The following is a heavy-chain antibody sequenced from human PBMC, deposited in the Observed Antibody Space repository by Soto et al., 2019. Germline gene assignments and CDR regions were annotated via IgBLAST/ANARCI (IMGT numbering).Heavy chain of an antibody. CDR2: ISYDGGSH. J-gene: IGHJ6*02. V-gene: IGHV3-30*10. D-gene: IGHD2-15*01. CDR1: GFTFNTYP. Sequence: QVQLVESGGGLVQPGKSLGLSCAASGFTFNTYPMNWVRQAPGKGLEWVAVISYDGGSHYYTDSVKGRFTISRDNSKNTLYLQMNSVKVEDAAIYFWARGAFCSGSSCYGMDVWGQGTTVTVSS. CDR3: ARGAFCSGSSCYGMDV.